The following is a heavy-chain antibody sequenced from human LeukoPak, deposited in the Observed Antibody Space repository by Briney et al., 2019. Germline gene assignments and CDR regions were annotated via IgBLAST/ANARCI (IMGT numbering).Heavy chain of an antibody. CDR1: GGSISSSVYY. CDR2: NYYSGST. Sequence: PWETLSLTCTVSGGSISSSVYYWGWVRQPPGKGLEWIGNNYYSGSTYYNSSLKSRATISVDTSKNQFSLKLSSVTAADTAVYYCARLKWEVDWYFDLWGRGTLVTVSS. CDR3: ARLKWEVDWYFDL. J-gene: IGHJ2*01. D-gene: IGHD1-26*01. V-gene: IGHV4-39*01.